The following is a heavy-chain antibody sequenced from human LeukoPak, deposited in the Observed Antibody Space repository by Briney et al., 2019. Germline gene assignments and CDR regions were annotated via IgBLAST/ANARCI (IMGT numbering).Heavy chain of an antibody. CDR2: IYPDDPDT. J-gene: IGHJ6*02. CDR1: GYSFSDYW. V-gene: IGHV5-51*01. Sequence: GESLKISCKASGYSFSDYWIGWVRQMPGKGLEWMGMIYPDDPDTRYSPSFQGRVTISADKSINTAFLQWSSLEASDTAMYYCAKSARGYCSSSSCFGYYGMDVWGQGTTVTVSS. CDR3: AKSARGYCSSSSCFGYYGMDV. D-gene: IGHD2-2*01.